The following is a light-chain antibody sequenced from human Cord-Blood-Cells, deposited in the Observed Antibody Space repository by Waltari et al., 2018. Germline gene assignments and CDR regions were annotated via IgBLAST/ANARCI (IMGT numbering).Light chain of an antibody. V-gene: IGLV2-23*01. J-gene: IGLJ3*02. CDR1: SSDVGSYNL. CDR3: CSYAGSSTLV. Sequence: QSALTQPASVSGSPGQSITISCTGTSSDVGSYNLVSWYQQHPGKAPKLMIYECSKRPSGVSNRFSGSKAGNTACLTISGLQAEDEADYYCCSYAGSSTLVFGGGTKLTVL. CDR2: ECS.